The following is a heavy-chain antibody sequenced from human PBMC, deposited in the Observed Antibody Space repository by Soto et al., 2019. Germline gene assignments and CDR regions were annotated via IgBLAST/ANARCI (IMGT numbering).Heavy chain of an antibody. CDR1: GGTFSSCA. D-gene: IGHD3-22*01. CDR3: ARDVWRSAQQLVNSRNYYDSSGYYSY. CDR2: IIPIFGTA. J-gene: IGHJ4*02. V-gene: IGHV1-69*13. Sequence: SVKVSCKASGGTFSSCAISWMRQAPGQGLEWMGGIIPIFGTANYAQKFQGRVTITADESTSTAYMELSSLRSEDTAVYYCARDVWRSAQQLVNSRNYYDSSGYYSYWGQGTLVTVSS.